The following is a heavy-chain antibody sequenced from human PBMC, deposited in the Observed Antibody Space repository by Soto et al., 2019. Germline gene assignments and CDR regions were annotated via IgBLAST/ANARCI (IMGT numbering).Heavy chain of an antibody. V-gene: IGHV4-30-4*01. J-gene: IGHJ5*02. D-gene: IGHD3-3*01. CDR1: GDSINSGDFY. Sequence: QVQLQESGPGLVKPSQTLSLTCTVSGDSINSGDFYWSWIRQPPGKGLQFIGYIYYSGNIHYDPSLNGRVTISVDTSKNQFSLKVTSVTAADTAVYYCAWRGFWSGFTWGQGTLVTVSS. CDR2: IYYSGNI. CDR3: AWRGFWSGFT.